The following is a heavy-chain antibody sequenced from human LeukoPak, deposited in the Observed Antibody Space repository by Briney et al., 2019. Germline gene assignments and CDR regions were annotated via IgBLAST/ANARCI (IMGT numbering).Heavy chain of an antibody. CDR3: ARQILTGYPYYYYGMDV. CDR2: ISYDGSNK. V-gene: IGHV3-30*04. J-gene: IGHJ6*04. CDR1: GFTFSSYA. Sequence: GRSLRLSCAASGFTFSSYAMHWVRQAPGKGLEWVAVISYDGSNKYYADSVKGRFIISRDKSKNTLYLQMNSLRAEDTAVYYCARQILTGYPYYYYGMDVWGKGTTVTVSS. D-gene: IGHD3-9*01.